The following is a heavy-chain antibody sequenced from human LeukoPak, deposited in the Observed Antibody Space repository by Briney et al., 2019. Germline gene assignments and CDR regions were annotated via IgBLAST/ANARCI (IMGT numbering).Heavy chain of an antibody. CDR3: ARGGDGFDY. CDR2: IYYSGST. CDR1: GGSISNYY. Sequence: SETLSLTCTVSGGSISNYYWSWIRQPPGKGLGWIGHIYYSGSTNYNPSLKSRVILSLDTSKNQFSLKLSSVTAADTAVYYCARGGDGFDYWGQGTLVTVSS. D-gene: IGHD5-24*01. V-gene: IGHV4-59*01. J-gene: IGHJ4*02.